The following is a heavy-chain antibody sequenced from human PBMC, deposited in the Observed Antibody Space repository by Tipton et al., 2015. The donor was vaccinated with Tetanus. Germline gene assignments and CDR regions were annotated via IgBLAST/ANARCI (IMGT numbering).Heavy chain of an antibody. D-gene: IGHD3-22*01. V-gene: IGHV4-38-2*01. Sequence: TLSLTCAVSGYSISSGYYWGWIRQPPGKGLEWIGSIYHSGSTYYNPSLKSRVTISVDTPKTQFSRKLSSVTAADTAVYYCASDYYDSSGYLDYWGQGTLVTVSS. J-gene: IGHJ4*02. CDR2: IYHSGST. CDR1: GYSISSGYY. CDR3: ASDYYDSSGYLDY.